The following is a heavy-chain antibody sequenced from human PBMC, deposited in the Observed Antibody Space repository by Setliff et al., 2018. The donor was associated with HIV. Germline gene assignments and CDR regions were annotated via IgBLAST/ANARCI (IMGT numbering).Heavy chain of an antibody. J-gene: IGHJ6*02. D-gene: IGHD2-15*01. CDR3: AREQYHFVVDYYYYYGMDV. V-gene: IGHV4-4*07. CDR1: GPSINIHY. CDR2: IFRAGNA. Sequence: SETLSLTCTVSGPSINIHYWSWIRQSPGKAFEWIGRIFRAGNATYNPSLKSRAILSVDTSQNQFSLQLKHVTAADTAIYYCAREQYHFVVDYYYYYGMDVWGQGNTVTVSS.